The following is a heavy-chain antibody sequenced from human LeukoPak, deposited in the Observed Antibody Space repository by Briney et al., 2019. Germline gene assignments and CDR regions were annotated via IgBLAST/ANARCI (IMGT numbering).Heavy chain of an antibody. Sequence: GGSLRLSCAASGFTFSSYWMHWVRQAPGKGLVWVSRINSDGSSTNYADSVKGRFTISRDNAKNTLYLQMNSLRAEDTAVYYCARPKYSSGWYVPYYWGQGTLVTVSS. D-gene: IGHD6-19*01. CDR1: GFTFSSYW. V-gene: IGHV3-74*01. CDR3: ARPKYSSGWYVPYY. CDR2: INSDGSST. J-gene: IGHJ4*02.